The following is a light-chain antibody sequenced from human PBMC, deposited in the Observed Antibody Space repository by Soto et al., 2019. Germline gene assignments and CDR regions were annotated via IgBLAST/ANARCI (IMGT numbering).Light chain of an antibody. J-gene: IGLJ3*02. CDR3: ASYTSTITRV. CDR1: TSDIGGYDY. Sequence: QSALTQPASVSGSPGQSISISCTGTTSDIGGYDYVSWYQQHPGKAPKLIIYGVSNRPSGVSDRFSGSKSGNTASLTISGRQADDEAHYYCASYTSTITRVFGGGTKVTVL. CDR2: GVS. V-gene: IGLV2-14*01.